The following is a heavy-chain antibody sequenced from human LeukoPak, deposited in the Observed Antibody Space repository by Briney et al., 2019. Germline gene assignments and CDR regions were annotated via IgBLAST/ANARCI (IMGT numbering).Heavy chain of an antibody. J-gene: IGHJ4*02. CDR2: VNHSGST. V-gene: IGHV4-34*01. D-gene: IGHD2-15*01. CDR1: GGSFSGYY. CDR3: ARGDDIVLFDY. Sequence: SETLSLTCAVYGGSFSGYYWSWIRQPPGKGLEWIGEVNHSGSTNYNPSLKSRVTISVDTSKNQFSLKLSSVTAADTAVYYCARGDDIVLFDYWGQGTLVTVSS.